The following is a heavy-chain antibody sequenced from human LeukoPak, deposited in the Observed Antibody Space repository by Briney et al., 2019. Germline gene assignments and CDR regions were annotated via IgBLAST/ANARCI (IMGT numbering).Heavy chain of an antibody. CDR1: GFTFSSYS. V-gene: IGHV3-48*01. D-gene: IGHD3-22*01. CDR3: ARDPATEYYYDSSGYPN. Sequence: PGGALRLSCAASGFTFSSYSMNWVRQAPGKGLEWGSYISSSSSTIYYADSVKGRFTISRDNAKNSLYLQMNSLRAEDTAVYYCARDPATEYYYDSSGYPNWGQGTLVTVSS. CDR2: ISSSSSTI. J-gene: IGHJ4*02.